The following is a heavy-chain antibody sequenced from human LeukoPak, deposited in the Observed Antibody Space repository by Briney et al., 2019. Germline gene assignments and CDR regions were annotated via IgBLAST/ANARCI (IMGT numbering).Heavy chain of an antibody. V-gene: IGHV3-53*01. Sequence: AGSLTLSCAVSGFTISSNYMSWVRQAQGKGLEWVSVIYSGGSTYYADSVKGRFTISRDNSKNTLYLQMNSLRAEDTAVYYCARARMGDYGSGSYFLDYWGQGTLVTVSS. CDR1: GFTISSNY. J-gene: IGHJ4*02. D-gene: IGHD3-10*01. CDR2: IYSGGST. CDR3: ARARMGDYGSGSYFLDY.